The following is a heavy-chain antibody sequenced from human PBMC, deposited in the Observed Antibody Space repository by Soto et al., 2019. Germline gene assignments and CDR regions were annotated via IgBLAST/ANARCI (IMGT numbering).Heavy chain of an antibody. J-gene: IGHJ4*02. D-gene: IGHD3-10*01. CDR3: AKDKGVRSSAIITLGPLFDS. CDR2: ISGTASRT. Sequence: PGGSLRLSCAGSGFTPTTTPLSWVRQTPGKGLEWVTTISGTASRTYYADSVKGRFFISRDNSKNTVTLQMNNLTVDDTAVYYCAKDKGVRSSAIITLGPLFDSWGQGTRVTVSS. V-gene: IGHV3-23*01. CDR1: GFTPTTTP.